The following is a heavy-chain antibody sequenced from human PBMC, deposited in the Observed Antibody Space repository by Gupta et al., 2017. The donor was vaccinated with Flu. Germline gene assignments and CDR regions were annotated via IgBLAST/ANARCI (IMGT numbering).Heavy chain of an antibody. CDR3: ARGGSGVDTAMVFDY. Sequence: EVQLVESGGGLVQPGGSLRLSCPASGFTFSSYDMHWVRQATGKGLEWVSAIGTAGDTYYPGSVKGRFTISRENAKNSLYLQMNSLRAGDTAVYYCARGGSGVDTAMVFDYWGQGTLVTVSS. J-gene: IGHJ4*02. V-gene: IGHV3-13*01. CDR1: GFTFSSYD. D-gene: IGHD5-18*01. CDR2: IGTAGDT.